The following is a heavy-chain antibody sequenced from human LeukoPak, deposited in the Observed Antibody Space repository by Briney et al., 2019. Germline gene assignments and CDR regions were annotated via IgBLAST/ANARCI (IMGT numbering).Heavy chain of an antibody. Sequence: SETLSLTCTVSGGSISSYYWSWIRQPPGKGLEWIGYIYYSGSTNYNPSLKSRVTISVDTSENQFSLKLSSVTAADTAVYYCARGIQLWSYFDYWGQGTLVTVSS. D-gene: IGHD5-18*01. J-gene: IGHJ4*02. CDR3: ARGIQLWSYFDY. CDR1: GGSISSYY. CDR2: IYYSGST. V-gene: IGHV4-59*01.